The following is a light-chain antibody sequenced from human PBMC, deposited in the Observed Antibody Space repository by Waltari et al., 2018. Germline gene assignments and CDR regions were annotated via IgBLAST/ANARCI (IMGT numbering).Light chain of an antibody. J-gene: IGLJ3*02. V-gene: IGLV1-51*01. Sequence: QSVLTQPPSVSAAPGQKVTISCSGSFTNLGNGHISWYQHVPGAAPKLRIYDNDKRPSGRPDRVSASNSGTSATLGITGVQTGDEADYYCGTWNIGLSLWVFGGGTRLTVL. CDR1: FTNLGNGH. CDR3: GTWNIGLSLWV. CDR2: DND.